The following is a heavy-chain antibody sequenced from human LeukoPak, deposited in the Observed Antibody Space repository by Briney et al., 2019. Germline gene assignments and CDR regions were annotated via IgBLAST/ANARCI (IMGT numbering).Heavy chain of an antibody. D-gene: IGHD3-22*01. V-gene: IGHV4-34*01. Sequence: PSETLSLTCAVYGGSFSGYYWSWVRQPPGKGLEWIGEVNHSGSTNYNPSLKSRVTISVDTSKNQFSLKLSSVTAADTAVYYCARGPAAWWLLPFDHWGQGTLVTVSS. J-gene: IGHJ4*02. CDR1: GGSFSGYY. CDR2: VNHSGST. CDR3: ARGPAAWWLLPFDH.